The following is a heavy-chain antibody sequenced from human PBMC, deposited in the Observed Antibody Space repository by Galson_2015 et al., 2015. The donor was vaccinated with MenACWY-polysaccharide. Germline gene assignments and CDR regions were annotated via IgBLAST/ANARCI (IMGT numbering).Heavy chain of an antibody. J-gene: IGHJ4*02. V-gene: IGHV4-39*07. Sequence: SETLSLTCTVSGGSISSSSYYWGWIRQPPGKGLEWIGSIYYSGSTYYNPSLKSRVTLSVDTSKNQFSLKLSSVTAADTAVYYCARFGMAGELAGIFDYWGQGTLVTVSS. CDR2: IYYSGST. CDR1: GGSISSSSYY. CDR3: ARFGMAGELAGIFDY. D-gene: IGHD1-26*01.